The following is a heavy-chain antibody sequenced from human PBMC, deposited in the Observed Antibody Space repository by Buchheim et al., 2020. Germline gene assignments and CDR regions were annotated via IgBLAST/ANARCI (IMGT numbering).Heavy chain of an antibody. V-gene: IGHV3-7*01. Sequence: EVQLLESGGGLVQPGGSLRLSCADSGFTFSDCWMSWVRQTPGKGLEWVANINQDGSQRNYLGSVRGRFTISRDNAKNLLFLQMNGLRAEDTAVYYCATEPGSTSSGDYWGQGTL. D-gene: IGHD6-6*01. CDR2: INQDGSQR. CDR3: ATEPGSTSSGDY. J-gene: IGHJ4*02. CDR1: GFTFSDCW.